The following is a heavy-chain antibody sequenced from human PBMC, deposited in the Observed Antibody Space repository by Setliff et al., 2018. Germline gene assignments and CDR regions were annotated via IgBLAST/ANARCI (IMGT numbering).Heavy chain of an antibody. Sequence: SETLSLTCSVAGGSMTDFFWHWFRRPPGKGLEWIGYIYTKGGTNYSPSLKSRVTMSVDRSRNQFSMTLSSVSAADMAVYYCARGLNTESWTPLYWSPGTLVTVSS. CDR2: IYTKGGT. CDR3: ARGLNTESWTPLY. D-gene: IGHD2-15*01. CDR1: GGSMTDFF. V-gene: IGHV4-4*08. J-gene: IGHJ4*02.